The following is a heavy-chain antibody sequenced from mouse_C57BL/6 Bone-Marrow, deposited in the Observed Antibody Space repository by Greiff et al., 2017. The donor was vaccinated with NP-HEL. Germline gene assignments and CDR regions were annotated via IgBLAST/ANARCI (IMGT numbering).Heavy chain of an antibody. Sequence: VQGVESGPGLVAPSQSLSITCTVSGFSFTSYAISWVRQPPGKGLEWLGVIWTGGGTNYNSALKSRLSISKDNSKSQVLLKMNSLQTDDTARYYGARNDNWDAYYAMDYWCQGTSVTVSS. CDR2: IWTGGGT. V-gene: IGHV2-9-1*01. CDR3: ARNDNWDAYYAMDY. D-gene: IGHD4-1*01. J-gene: IGHJ4*01. CDR1: GFSFTSYA.